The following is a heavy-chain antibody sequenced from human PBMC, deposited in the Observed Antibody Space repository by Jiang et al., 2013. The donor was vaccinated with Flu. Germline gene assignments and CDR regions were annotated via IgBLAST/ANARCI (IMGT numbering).Heavy chain of an antibody. CDR2: TYYRSKWYN. D-gene: IGHD1-26*01. CDR3: ARDPAGSYPSLNAFDI. Sequence: SQTLSLTCAISGDSVSSNSAAWNWIRQSPSRGLEWLGRTYYRSKWYNDYAVSVKSRITINPDTSKNQFSLQLNSVTPEDTAVYYCARDPAGSYPSLNAFDIWGQGTMVTVSS. CDR1: GDSVSSNSAA. V-gene: IGHV6-1*01. J-gene: IGHJ3*02.